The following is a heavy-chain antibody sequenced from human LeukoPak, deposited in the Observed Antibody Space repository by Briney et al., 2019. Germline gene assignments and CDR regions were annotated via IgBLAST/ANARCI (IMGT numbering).Heavy chain of an antibody. Sequence: SETLSLTCTVSGGSISSGSYYWSWIRQPAGKGLEWIGRIYTSGSTNYNPSLKSRVTISVDTSKNQFSLKLSSVTVADTAVYYCAREGPKYSSSSHFDYWGQGTLVTVSS. CDR2: IYTSGST. CDR3: AREGPKYSSSSHFDY. D-gene: IGHD6-6*01. J-gene: IGHJ4*02. CDR1: GGSISSGSYY. V-gene: IGHV4-61*02.